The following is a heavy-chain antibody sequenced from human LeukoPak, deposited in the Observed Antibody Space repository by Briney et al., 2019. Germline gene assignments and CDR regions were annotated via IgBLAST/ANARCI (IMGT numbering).Heavy chain of an antibody. J-gene: IGHJ4*02. CDR3: ARLSMWELPNSGYFDY. CDR2: IIPIFGTA. D-gene: IGHD1-26*01. Sequence: ASVKVSCKASGGTFSSYAISWVRQAPGQGLEWMGGIIPIFGTANYAQKFQGRVTITTDESTSTAYMELSSLRSEDTAVYYCARLSMWELPNSGYFDYWGQGTLVTVSS. CDR1: GGTFSSYA. V-gene: IGHV1-69*05.